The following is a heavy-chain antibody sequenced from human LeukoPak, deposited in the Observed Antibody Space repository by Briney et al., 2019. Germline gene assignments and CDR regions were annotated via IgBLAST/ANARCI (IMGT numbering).Heavy chain of an antibody. CDR3: ARGTGSLDY. D-gene: IGHD1-26*01. Sequence: SQTLALTCAISGDSVSSKSASWNWIRQSPSRGLEWLGRTYSRSKWFNDYAVSVKSRITINPDTSKNQFSLHLSSVTPDDTAVYYCARGTGSLDYWGQGTLVTVSS. CDR2: TYSRSKWFN. CDR1: GDSVSSKSAS. V-gene: IGHV6-1*01. J-gene: IGHJ4*02.